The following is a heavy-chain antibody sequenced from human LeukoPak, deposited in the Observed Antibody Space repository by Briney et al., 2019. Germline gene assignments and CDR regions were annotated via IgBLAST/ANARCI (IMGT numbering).Heavy chain of an antibody. CDR1: GYTFTSYG. V-gene: IGHV1-18*04. D-gene: IGHD3-10*01. Sequence: GASVKVSCKASGYTFTSYGISWVRQAPGQGLEWMGWISAYNGNTNYAQKLQGRVTMTTDTSTSTAYMGLRSLRSDDTAVYYCARLQLLWFGELLSGYYFDYWGQGTLVTVSS. J-gene: IGHJ4*02. CDR3: ARLQLLWFGELLSGYYFDY. CDR2: ISAYNGNT.